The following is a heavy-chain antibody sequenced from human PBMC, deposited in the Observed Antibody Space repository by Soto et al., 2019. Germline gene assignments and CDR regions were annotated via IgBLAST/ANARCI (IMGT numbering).Heavy chain of an antibody. V-gene: IGHV4-34*01. CDR1: GGTFSGYY. CDR3: ARGPSSYGPAFDY. Sequence: LSLTCDVYGGTFSGYYWSWIRQPPGKGLEWIGEINHSGNTNYNPSLKSRVTISVDTSKNQFSLKVSSVTAAETAVYYCARGPSSYGPAFDYWGQGTLVTVSS. J-gene: IGHJ4*02. D-gene: IGHD5-18*01. CDR2: INHSGNT.